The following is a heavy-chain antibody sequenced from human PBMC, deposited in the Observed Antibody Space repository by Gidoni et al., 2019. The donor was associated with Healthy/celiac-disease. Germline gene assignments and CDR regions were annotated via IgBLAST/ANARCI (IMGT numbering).Heavy chain of an antibody. Sequence: QVQLQQWGAGLLKPSETLSLTCAVYGGSFSGYYWSWIRQPPGKGLEWIGEINHSGSTNYNPSLKSRVTISVDTSKNQFSLKLSSVTAADTAVYYCARGEVRFLGTTYFDYWGQGTLVTVSS. D-gene: IGHD3-3*01. CDR1: GGSFSGYY. CDR3: ARGEVRFLGTTYFDY. CDR2: INHSGST. J-gene: IGHJ4*02. V-gene: IGHV4-34*01.